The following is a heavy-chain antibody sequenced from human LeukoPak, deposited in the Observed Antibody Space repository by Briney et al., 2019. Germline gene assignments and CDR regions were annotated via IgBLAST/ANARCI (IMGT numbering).Heavy chain of an antibody. CDR2: IKEDGSEK. Sequence: GGSLRLSCAASGFTFSSHWMNWVRQAPGKVLEWVANIKEDGSEKYCVDSVKGRFTISRDNAKNSLCLQMNSLRAEDTAIYYCVRSGGYWGQGTLVTVSS. J-gene: IGHJ4*02. CDR1: GFTFSSHW. V-gene: IGHV3-7*05. D-gene: IGHD1-26*01. CDR3: VRSGGY.